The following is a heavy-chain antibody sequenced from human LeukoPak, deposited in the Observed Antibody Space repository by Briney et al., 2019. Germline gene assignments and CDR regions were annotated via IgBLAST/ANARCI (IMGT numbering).Heavy chain of an antibody. Sequence: GGSLRLSCAASGFTFSAYAMHWVRQAPGKGLEWVALISYDGISKSYTDSVRGLFTISRDNSKNTLYLQMNSLTAEDTAVYWCARDGMDVWGQGTTVAVSS. J-gene: IGHJ6*02. V-gene: IGHV3-30-3*01. CDR1: GFTFSAYA. CDR3: ARDGMDV. CDR2: ISYDGISK.